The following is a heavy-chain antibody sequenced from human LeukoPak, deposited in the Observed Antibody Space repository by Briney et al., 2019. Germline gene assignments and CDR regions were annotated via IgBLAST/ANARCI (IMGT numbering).Heavy chain of an antibody. J-gene: IGHJ4*02. CDR3: AREASGDYAFDY. V-gene: IGHV3-66*01. CDR1: GFIVSSNY. D-gene: IGHD4-17*01. Sequence: PGGSLRLPCGASGFIVSSNYMSWVRQAPGKGLEWVSIIYSGGATYYADSVQARFTISRDNSKNPLYLQMNSLRAEDTAVYYCAREASGDYAFDYWGQGTLVTVSS. CDR2: IYSGGAT.